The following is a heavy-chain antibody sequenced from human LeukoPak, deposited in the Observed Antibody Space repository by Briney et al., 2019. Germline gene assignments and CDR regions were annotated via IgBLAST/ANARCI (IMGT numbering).Heavy chain of an antibody. Sequence: SETLSLTCAVYGGSFSGYYWSWIRQPPGEGLEWIGEINHSGSTNYNPSLKSRVTISVDTSKNQLSLKLSSVTAADTAVYYCASNGPGRDGYNYGDYWGQGTLVTVSS. D-gene: IGHD5-24*01. V-gene: IGHV4-34*01. CDR1: GGSFSGYY. CDR2: INHSGST. CDR3: ASNGPGRDGYNYGDY. J-gene: IGHJ4*02.